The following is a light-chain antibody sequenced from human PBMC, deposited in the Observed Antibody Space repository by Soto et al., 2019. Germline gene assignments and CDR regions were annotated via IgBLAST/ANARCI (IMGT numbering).Light chain of an antibody. V-gene: IGLV2-14*01. CDR1: TRDIAGYNY. CDR2: QVT. CDR3: TSFSSSTSLDV. Sequence: ALTQPASVSGSLGQSITISCTGTTRDIAGYNYISWYQQLPGKAPKLMIYQVTIRPSGISNRFSGSKSGNTASLTISGLQAEDEADYYCTSFSSSTSLDVFGTGTKVTVL. J-gene: IGLJ1*01.